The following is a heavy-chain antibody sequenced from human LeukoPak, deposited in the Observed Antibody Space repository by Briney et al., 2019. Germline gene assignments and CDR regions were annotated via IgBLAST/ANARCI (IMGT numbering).Heavy chain of an antibody. V-gene: IGHV1-2*02. CDR3: ARDAPHQRFDY. CDR1: GYTFIDYW. J-gene: IGHJ4*02. CDR2: IDLKNGDT. Sequence: RASVKVSCKASGYTFIDYWIHWVRQAPGQGLEWMGRIDLKNGDTRSARKFQGRVTMTRDTSISTVYMDLSGLGSDDTAVYYCARDAPHQRFDYWGQGTLVTVSS.